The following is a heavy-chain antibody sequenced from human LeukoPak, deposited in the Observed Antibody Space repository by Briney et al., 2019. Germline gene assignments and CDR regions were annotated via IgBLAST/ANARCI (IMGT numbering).Heavy chain of an antibody. CDR1: GFTFSSYS. J-gene: IGHJ4*02. Sequence: GGSLRLSSAASGFTFSSYSMNWVRQAPGKGLEWVSYISSSSSTIYYADSVKGRFTISRDNAKNSLYLQMNSLRAEDTAVYYCAKRPSDYGDYVSYFDYWGQGTLVTVSS. CDR3: AKRPSDYGDYVSYFDY. CDR2: ISSSSSTI. V-gene: IGHV3-48*04. D-gene: IGHD4-17*01.